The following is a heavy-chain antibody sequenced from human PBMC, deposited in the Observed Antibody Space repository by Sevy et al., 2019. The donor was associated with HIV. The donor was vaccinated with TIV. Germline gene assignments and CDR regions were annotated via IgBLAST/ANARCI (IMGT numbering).Heavy chain of an antibody. V-gene: IGHV4-39*01. D-gene: IGHD3-3*01. CDR3: AAYHDFWSGYFYNYYGMDV. CDR1: GGAINSSTYY. J-gene: IGHJ6*02. Sequence: SETLSLTCTVSGGAINSSTYYWGGIRQPPGKGQEWIGSIYYSGNTYYNSSLRSRITISVDTSKNQFSLKLNSVIAADTVVYYCAAYHDFWSGYFYNYYGMDVWGQGTTVTVSS. CDR2: IYYSGNT.